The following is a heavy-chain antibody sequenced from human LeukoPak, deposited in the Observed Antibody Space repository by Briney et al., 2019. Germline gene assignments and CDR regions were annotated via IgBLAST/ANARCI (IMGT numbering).Heavy chain of an antibody. CDR2: ISGSGSDT. CDR3: AKDGLVYDYVWGSYLDY. V-gene: IGHV3-23*01. J-gene: IGHJ4*02. D-gene: IGHD3-16*01. Sequence: GGSLRLSCAASTFTFSIYAMFWVRQAPGKGLEWVSTISGSGSDTHYADSVKGRFTISRDNSRDTLYLQMNSLRAEDTAVYYCAKDGLVYDYVWGSYLDYWGQGTLVIVSS. CDR1: TFTFSIYA.